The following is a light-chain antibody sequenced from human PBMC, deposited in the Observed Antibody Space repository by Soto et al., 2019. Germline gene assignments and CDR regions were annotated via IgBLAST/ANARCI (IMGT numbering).Light chain of an antibody. CDR2: DDS. V-gene: IGLV3-21*02. Sequence: SYELTQAPSVSVAPGQTASITCGGNNIGSKSVYWYQQKPGQAPVLVVYDDSDRPSGIPERFSGSNSGNTATLTISKVEAGDKADFYCQVWDSSTDHRVFGGGTKLTVL. CDR1: NIGSKS. CDR3: QVWDSSTDHRV. J-gene: IGLJ3*02.